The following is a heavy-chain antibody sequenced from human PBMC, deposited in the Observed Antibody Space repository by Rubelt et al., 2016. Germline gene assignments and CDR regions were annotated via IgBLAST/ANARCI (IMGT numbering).Heavy chain of an antibody. CDR1: GYPFTTYG. J-gene: IGHJ6*02. D-gene: IGHD1-7*01. CDR2: INTNTGNP. Sequence: QVQLVQSGAEVKRPGASVKVSCKASGYPFTTYGVTWVRQPPGQGLEWMGWINTNTGNPPYAQALTGRFVLSLDTSVSTAYLQVSSLKAEDTAVDYCARVVVLTGTTSSGMDVWGQGTTVTVSS. V-gene: IGHV7-4-1*02. CDR3: ARVVVLTGTTSSGMDV.